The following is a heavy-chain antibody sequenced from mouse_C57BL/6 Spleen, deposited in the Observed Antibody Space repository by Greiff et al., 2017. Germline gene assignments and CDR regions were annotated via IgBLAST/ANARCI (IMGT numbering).Heavy chain of an antibody. CDR1: GYTFTSYW. J-gene: IGHJ4*01. V-gene: IGHV1-69*01. CDR3: ARNLEYYYAMDY. CDR2: IDPSDSYT. Sequence: VKLQQPGAELVMPGASVKLSCKASGYTFTSYWMHWVKQRPGQGLEWIGEIDPSDSYTNYNQKFKGKSTLTVDKSSSTAYMQLSSLTSEDSAVYYCARNLEYYYAMDYWGQGTSVTVSS.